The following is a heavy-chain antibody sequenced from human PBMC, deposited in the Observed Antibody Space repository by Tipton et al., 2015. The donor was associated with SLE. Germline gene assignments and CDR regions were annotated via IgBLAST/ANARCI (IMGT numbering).Heavy chain of an antibody. Sequence: LRLSCTVSGGSISSSSYYWGWIRQPPGKGLEWIGSIYYSGSTYYNPSLKSRVTISVDTSKNQFSLKLSSVTAADTAVYYCAIPTVGATGGFDSWGHGTLVIVSS. CDR1: GGSISSSSYY. D-gene: IGHD1-26*01. J-gene: IGHJ4*01. CDR3: AIPTVGATGGFDS. CDR2: IYYSGST. V-gene: IGHV4-39*07.